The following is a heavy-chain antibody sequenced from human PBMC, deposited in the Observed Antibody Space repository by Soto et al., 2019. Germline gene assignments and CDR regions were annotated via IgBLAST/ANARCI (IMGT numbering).Heavy chain of an antibody. CDR2: IIPIFGTA. Sequence: SVKVSCKASGGTFSSYAISWVRQAPGQGLEWMGGIIPIFGTANYAQKFQGRVTITADESTSTAYMELSSLRSEDTAVYYCARVSINKPLYDSSGYYFDYWGQGTLVTVS. CDR1: GGTFSSYA. J-gene: IGHJ4*02. CDR3: ARVSINKPLYDSSGYYFDY. D-gene: IGHD3-22*01. V-gene: IGHV1-69*13.